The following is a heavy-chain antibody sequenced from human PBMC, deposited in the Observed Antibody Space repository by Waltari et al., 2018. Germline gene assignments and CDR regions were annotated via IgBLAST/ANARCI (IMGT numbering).Heavy chain of an antibody. CDR1: GGSISNYY. CDR3: ARATYYDFSSGYSFDN. Sequence: QVQLQESGPGLVKPSETLSLTCSVSGGSISNYYWNWIRQTPGTGLEWIGYISSSGQTNNNPSLKSRVSVSLDTSKARFSLKLSSVTAADTAVYYCARATYYDFSSGYSFDNWGQGTLVTVSS. J-gene: IGHJ4*02. V-gene: IGHV4-59*01. D-gene: IGHD3-3*01. CDR2: ISSSGQT.